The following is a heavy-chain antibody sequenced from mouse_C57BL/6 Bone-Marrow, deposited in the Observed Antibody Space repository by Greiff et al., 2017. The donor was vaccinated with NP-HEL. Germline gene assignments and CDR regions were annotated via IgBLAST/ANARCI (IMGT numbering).Heavy chain of an antibody. CDR2: ISYDGSN. D-gene: IGHD1-1*01. CDR1: GYSITSGYY. CDR3: AREGGLLRYYFDY. V-gene: IGHV3-6*01. Sequence: EVKLQESGPGLVKPSQSLSLTCSVTGYSITSGYYWNWIRQFPGNKLEWMGYISYDGSNNYNPSLKNRISITRYTSKNQFFLKLNSVTTEDTATYYCAREGGLLRYYFDYWGQGTTLTVSS. J-gene: IGHJ2*01.